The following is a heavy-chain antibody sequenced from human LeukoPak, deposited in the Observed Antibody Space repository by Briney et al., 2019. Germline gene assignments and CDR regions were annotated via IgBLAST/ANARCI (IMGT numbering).Heavy chain of an antibody. D-gene: IGHD3-22*01. CDR2: ISYDGSNK. V-gene: IGHV3-30*03. CDR1: GFTFSSYG. Sequence: PGGSLRLSCAASGFTFSSYGMHWVRQAPGKGLEWVAVISYDGSNKYYADSVKGRFTISRDNSKNTLYLQMNSLRAEDTAVYYCARDYYYDSSGYPEDAFDIWGQGTMVTVSS. J-gene: IGHJ3*02. CDR3: ARDYYYDSSGYPEDAFDI.